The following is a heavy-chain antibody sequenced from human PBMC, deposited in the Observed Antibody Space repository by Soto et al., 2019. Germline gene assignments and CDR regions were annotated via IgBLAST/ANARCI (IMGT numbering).Heavy chain of an antibody. D-gene: IGHD6-6*01. V-gene: IGHV3-48*03. Sequence: VGSLRLSCVASGFTFSSYEMNWVRQAPGNGLEWVSYISSSGSTIYYADSVKGRFTISRDNAKNSLYLQMNSLRAEDTAVYYCARDRGDSSSNYYGMDVWGQGTTVTVSS. CDR2: ISSSGSTI. J-gene: IGHJ6*02. CDR1: GFTFSSYE. CDR3: ARDRGDSSSNYYGMDV.